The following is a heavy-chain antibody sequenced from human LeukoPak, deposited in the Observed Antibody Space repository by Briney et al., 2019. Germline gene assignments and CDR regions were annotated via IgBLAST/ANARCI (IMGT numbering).Heavy chain of an antibody. Sequence: GGSLRLSCAASGFSFSKAWMSWVRQAPGKGLEWVGRIKSKTDGGTTDYAAPVKGRFTISRDDSKNTLYLQMNSLKTEDTAVYYCTTALYGDLTPLDYWGQGTLVTVSS. CDR1: GFSFSKAW. J-gene: IGHJ4*02. CDR2: IKSKTDGGTT. CDR3: TTALYGDLTPLDY. V-gene: IGHV3-15*01. D-gene: IGHD4-17*01.